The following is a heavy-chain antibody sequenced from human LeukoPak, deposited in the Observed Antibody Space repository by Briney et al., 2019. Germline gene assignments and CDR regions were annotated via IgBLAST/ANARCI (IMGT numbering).Heavy chain of an antibody. CDR3: ARDEPYNSGWYYFDY. Sequence: ASVKVSCKAFGYTFTSNYMHWVRQAPGQGPEWMGVISPSGGSTTYAQKFQGRVTLTRDMSTSTDYLELSSLRSEDTAVYYCARDEPYNSGWYYFDYWGQGTLVTVSS. D-gene: IGHD6-19*01. V-gene: IGHV1-46*01. J-gene: IGHJ4*02. CDR2: ISPSGGST. CDR1: GYTFTSNY.